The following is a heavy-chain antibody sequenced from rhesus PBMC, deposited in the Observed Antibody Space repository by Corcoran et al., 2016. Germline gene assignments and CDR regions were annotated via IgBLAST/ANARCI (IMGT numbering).Heavy chain of an antibody. CDR3: TRVQYQYYFDY. CDR1: GFTFSSYE. Sequence: DVQLVESGGGLVKPGGSLRLSCVASGFTFSSYEMHWVRQAPGKGLEWVSVISESGGTIYNADSVKGRFTISRDNAKNSLFLQMNSLRAEDTAVYYCTRVQYQYYFDYWGQGVLVTVSS. J-gene: IGHJ4*01. V-gene: IGHV3-100*02. D-gene: IGHD3-3*01. CDR2: ISESGGTI.